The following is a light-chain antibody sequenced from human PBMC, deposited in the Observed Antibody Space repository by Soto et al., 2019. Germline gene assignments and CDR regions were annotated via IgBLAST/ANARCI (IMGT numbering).Light chain of an antibody. CDR3: QQYSTYSLT. Sequence: DIQMTQSPSTLSASVGDRVIISCRASQSVSAWLAWYQQKPGNAPKLLISDASSLKSGVPSRFSGSGYGTEFTLTISSLQPEDFATYYCQQYSTYSLTFGGGTKVEIK. V-gene: IGKV1-5*01. CDR2: DAS. CDR1: QSVSAW. J-gene: IGKJ4*01.